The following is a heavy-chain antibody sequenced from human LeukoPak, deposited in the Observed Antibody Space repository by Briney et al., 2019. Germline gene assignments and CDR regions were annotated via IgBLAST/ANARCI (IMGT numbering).Heavy chain of an antibody. CDR2: IYPGDSDT. J-gene: IGHJ5*02. D-gene: IGHD6-13*01. Sequence: GESLKISCKGSGYDFTTYWIGWVRQMPGKGLEWMGIIYPGDSDTRYSPSFQGQVTISADKSISTAYLQWNSLKASDTAMYYCASPIFGYSSSWYGIAWGQGTLVTVSS. V-gene: IGHV5-51*01. CDR3: ASPIFGYSSSWYGIA. CDR1: GYDFTTYW.